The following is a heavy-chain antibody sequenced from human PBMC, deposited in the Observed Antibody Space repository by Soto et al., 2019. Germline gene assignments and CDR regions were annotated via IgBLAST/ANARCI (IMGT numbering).Heavy chain of an antibody. Sequence: SVKVSCKASGGTFSSYAISWVRQAPGQGLEWMGGIIPIFGTANYAQKFQGRVTITADESTSTAYMERSSLRSEDTAVYYCARALAEPGYCSGGSCYYYYYGMDVWG. J-gene: IGHJ6*02. CDR2: IIPIFGTA. CDR3: ARALAEPGYCSGGSCYYYYYGMDV. CDR1: GGTFSSYA. V-gene: IGHV1-69*13. D-gene: IGHD2-15*01.